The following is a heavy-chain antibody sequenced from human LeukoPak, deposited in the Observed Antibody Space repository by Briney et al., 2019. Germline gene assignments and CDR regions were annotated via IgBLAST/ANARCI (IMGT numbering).Heavy chain of an antibody. J-gene: IGHJ4*02. Sequence: PGGSLRLSCAASGFTFSSSWMHWVRQAPGKGLAWVSRINSDGSSTSYADSVKGRFTISRDNAKNTLYLQMNSLRAEDTAVYYCASEMVVNPYWGQGTLVTVSS. V-gene: IGHV3-74*01. CDR1: GFTFSSSW. D-gene: IGHD2-15*01. CDR3: ASEMVVNPY. CDR2: INSDGSST.